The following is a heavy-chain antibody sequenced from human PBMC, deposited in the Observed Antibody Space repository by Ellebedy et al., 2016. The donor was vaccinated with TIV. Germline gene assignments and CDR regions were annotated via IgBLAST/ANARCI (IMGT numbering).Heavy chain of an antibody. CDR1: GGSISSYY. CDR2: IYKSGNT. D-gene: IGHD4-17*01. Sequence: MPSETLSLTCTVSGGSISSYYWSWIRQAPGKGLEWIGNIYKSGNTNYNPSLKSRVTISVDTSKNQFSLKLSSVTAADTAVYYCAKTPYGEYAPDYWGQGTLVTVSS. J-gene: IGHJ4*02. V-gene: IGHV4-59*08. CDR3: AKTPYGEYAPDY.